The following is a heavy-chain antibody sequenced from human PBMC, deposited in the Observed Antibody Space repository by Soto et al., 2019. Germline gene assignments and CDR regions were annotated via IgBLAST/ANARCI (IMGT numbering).Heavy chain of an antibody. CDR2: ISGDGGNT. D-gene: IGHD3-3*01. CDR3: PKAFAFDCWTWFDH. V-gene: IGHV3-23*01. CDR1: GFTFGSFA. J-gene: IGHJ5*02. Sequence: GGSLRLSCAASGFTFGSFAMSWVRQAPGKGLEWVSAISGDGGNTYYTDSVKGRFTISRDNSKDTLYLQIESLRAGDTAVYYCPKAFAFDCWTWFDHWGQGTLVTVSS.